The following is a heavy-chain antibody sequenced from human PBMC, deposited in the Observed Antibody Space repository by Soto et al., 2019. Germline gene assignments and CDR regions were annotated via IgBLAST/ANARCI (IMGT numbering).Heavy chain of an antibody. D-gene: IGHD6-19*01. Sequence: PWGSLPLSCVACVFPSSCYGIHCVRQAPGKGLDWVALLPYDGSNKYYADSVKGRFTISRDNSKNTLYLRMNSLRAEDTAVYYCAREFDTYWGGSGWYGGWYYFYGMDVWGQGTTVTVSS. CDR2: LPYDGSNK. CDR3: AREFDTYWGGSGWYGGWYYFYGMDV. V-gene: IGHV3-30-3*01. CDR1: VFPSSCYG. J-gene: IGHJ6*02.